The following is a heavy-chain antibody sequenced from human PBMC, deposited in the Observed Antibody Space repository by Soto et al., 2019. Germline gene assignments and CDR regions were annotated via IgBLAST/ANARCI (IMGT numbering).Heavy chain of an antibody. V-gene: IGHV1-69*04. D-gene: IGHD3-3*01. Sequence: SVKVSCNAPGGTFSTYIISWVRQAPGQGLEWMGRIIPIPDITNYAQKFQGRVTVTADRSTSTAYMELTSLKSEDTAVYYCARDRITTRGDAFDLWGQGTMVTVSS. CDR2: IIPIPDIT. CDR3: ARDRITTRGDAFDL. J-gene: IGHJ3*01. CDR1: GGTFSTYI.